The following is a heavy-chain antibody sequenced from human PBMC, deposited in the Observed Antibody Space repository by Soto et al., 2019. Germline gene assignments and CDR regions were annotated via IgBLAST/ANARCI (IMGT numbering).Heavy chain of an antibody. Sequence: GGSLRLSCAASGFTFSSYAMSWVRQAPGKGLEWVSAISGSGGSTYYADSVKGRFTISRDNSKNTLYLQMNSLRAVDKEVYSCAKGVYGAGSYFIVYAFESGGQGTMVSVPS. CDR2: ISGSGGST. CDR3: AKGVYGAGSYFIVYAFES. J-gene: IGHJ3*02. V-gene: IGHV3-23*01. D-gene: IGHD3-10*01. CDR1: GFTFSSYA.